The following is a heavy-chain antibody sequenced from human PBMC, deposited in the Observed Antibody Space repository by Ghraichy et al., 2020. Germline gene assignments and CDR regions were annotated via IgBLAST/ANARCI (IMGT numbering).Heavy chain of an antibody. CDR3: ASFGGVRGVIIGSWDYYYGMDV. J-gene: IGHJ6*02. V-gene: IGHV4-39*01. CDR1: GGSISSSSYY. D-gene: IGHD3-10*01. Sequence: SETLSLTCTVSGGSISSSSYYWGWIRQPPGKGLEWIGSIYYSGSTYYNPSLKSRVTISVDTSKNQFSLKLSSVTAADTAVYYCASFGGVRGVIIGSWDYYYGMDVWGQGTTVTVSS. CDR2: IYYSGST.